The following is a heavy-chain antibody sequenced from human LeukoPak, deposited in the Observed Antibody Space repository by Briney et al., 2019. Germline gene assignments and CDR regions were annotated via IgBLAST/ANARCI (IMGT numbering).Heavy chain of an antibody. J-gene: IGHJ4*02. CDR1: GYSFTSYW. V-gene: IGHV5-51*01. Sequence: GESLKISCKGSGYSFTSYWIAWVRQMPGKGLEFMGIIYPGDSDTRYSPSFQGQVTISADKSISTAYLQWSSLKASDTAMYYCARSVDSTTSTLPYWGQGTLVTVSS. D-gene: IGHD5-18*01. CDR2: IYPGDSDT. CDR3: ARSVDSTTSTLPY.